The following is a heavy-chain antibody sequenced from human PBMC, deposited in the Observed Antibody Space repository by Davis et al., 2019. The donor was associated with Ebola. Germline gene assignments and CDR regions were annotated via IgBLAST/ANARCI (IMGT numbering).Heavy chain of an antibody. V-gene: IGHV4-59*12. CDR2: IYYSGST. CDR1: GGSISSYY. J-gene: IGHJ4*02. CDR3: ARGIPIFN. Sequence: PSETLSLTCTVSGGSISSYYWSWIRQPPGKGLEWIGYIYYSGSTYYNPSLKSRVTISVDTSKNQFSLKLSSVTAADTAVYYCARGIPIFNWGQGTLVTVSS.